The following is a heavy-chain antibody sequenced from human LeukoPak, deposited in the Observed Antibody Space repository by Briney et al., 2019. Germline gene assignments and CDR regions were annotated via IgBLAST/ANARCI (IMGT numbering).Heavy chain of an antibody. CDR3: ANARRHNCTNGVFIYYYYYYMAV. J-gene: IGHJ6*03. V-gene: IGHV4-31*03. Sequence: SETLSLTCTVSCGFISSGGYYWSWIRQHPGKGLEWIGYIYYSGSTYYNPSLKSRVTLSVDTSKNQFSLKLSSVTAADTAVYYYANARRHNCTNGVFIYYYYYYMAVWGKGTTVTVSS. D-gene: IGHD2-8*01. CDR2: IYYSGST. CDR1: CGFISSGGYY.